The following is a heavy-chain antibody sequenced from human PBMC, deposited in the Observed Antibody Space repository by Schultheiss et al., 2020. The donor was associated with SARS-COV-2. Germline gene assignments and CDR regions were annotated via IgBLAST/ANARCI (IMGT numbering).Heavy chain of an antibody. CDR3: AREASSGSAGWFDP. CDR2: IYYSGST. D-gene: IGHD6-19*01. Sequence: SETLSLTCTVSGGSISSYYWSWIRQPPGKGLEWIGYIYYSGSTYYNPSLKSLVTISVDTSKNQFSLKLSSVTAADTAVYYCAREASSGSAGWFDPWGQGTLVTVSS. V-gene: IGHV4-59*12. J-gene: IGHJ5*02. CDR1: GGSISSYY.